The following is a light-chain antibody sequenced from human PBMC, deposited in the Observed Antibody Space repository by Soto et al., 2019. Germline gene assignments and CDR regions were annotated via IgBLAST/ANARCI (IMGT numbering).Light chain of an antibody. Sequence: QSVLTQPASVSGSPGQSITIPCTGTSSDVGGYNYVSWYQQHPGKAPKLMIYEVSNRPSGVSNRFSGSKSGNTASLTISGLQAEDEADYYCSSYTSSRTLVFGTGNKVTVL. V-gene: IGLV2-14*01. CDR1: SSDVGGYNY. J-gene: IGLJ1*01. CDR3: SSYTSSRTLV. CDR2: EVS.